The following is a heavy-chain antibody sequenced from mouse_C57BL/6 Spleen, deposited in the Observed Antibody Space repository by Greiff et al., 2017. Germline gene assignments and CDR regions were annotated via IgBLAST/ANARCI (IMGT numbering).Heavy chain of an antibody. Sequence: EVQLQESGPELVKPGASVKISCKASGYSFTDYNMNWVKQSNGKSLEWIGVINPNYGTTSYNQKFKGKATLTVDQSSSTAYMQLNSLTSEDSAVYYCARGYYGSSPYYFDYWGQGTTLTVSS. V-gene: IGHV1-39*01. CDR2: INPNYGTT. D-gene: IGHD1-1*01. CDR1: GYSFTDYN. CDR3: ARGYYGSSPYYFDY. J-gene: IGHJ2*01.